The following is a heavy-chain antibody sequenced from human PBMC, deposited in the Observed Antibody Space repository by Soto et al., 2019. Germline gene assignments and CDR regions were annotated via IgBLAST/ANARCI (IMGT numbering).Heavy chain of an antibody. CDR3: AREAFGVQASWFDP. J-gene: IGHJ5*02. V-gene: IGHV1-18*01. Sequence: QIQLVQSGSEVRMPGASVKVSYKASGYIFTTYSITWVRQAPGQGLEWMGWVSASNGKTNYAQKFEDRVTMTTDTSTTTAYMELRSLRSDDTAVYYCAREAFGVQASWFDPWGQGTLVTVSS. CDR2: VSASNGKT. D-gene: IGHD3-10*01. CDR1: GYIFTTYS.